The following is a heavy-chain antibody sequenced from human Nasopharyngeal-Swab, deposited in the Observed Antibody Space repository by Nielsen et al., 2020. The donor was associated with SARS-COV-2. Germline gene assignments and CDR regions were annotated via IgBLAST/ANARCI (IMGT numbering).Heavy chain of an antibody. CDR1: GFTFSGYW. V-gene: IGHV3-7*01. CDR2: IKQDASEM. D-gene: IGHD6-13*01. Sequence: GESLKISCAASGFTFSGYWMSWVRQVPGKGLEWVANIKQDASEMYYVDSVKGRFTISRDNAKNSLYLQMNSLRAEDTAVYYCARASVGAAGTFDYWGQGTLVTVSS. CDR3: ARASVGAAGTFDY. J-gene: IGHJ4*02.